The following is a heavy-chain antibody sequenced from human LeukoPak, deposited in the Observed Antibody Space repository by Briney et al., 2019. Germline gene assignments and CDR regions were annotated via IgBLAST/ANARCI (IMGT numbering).Heavy chain of an antibody. CDR3: ARDRYYDFWSGRSYYFDY. CDR1: GGTFSSYA. Sequence: GASVKVSCKASGGTFSSYAISWVRQAPGQGLEWMGRIIPILGIANYAQKFQGRVTITADKPTSTAYMELSSLRSEDTAVYYCARDRYYDFWSGRSYYFDYWGQGTLVTVSS. J-gene: IGHJ4*02. D-gene: IGHD3-3*01. CDR2: IIPILGIA. V-gene: IGHV1-69*04.